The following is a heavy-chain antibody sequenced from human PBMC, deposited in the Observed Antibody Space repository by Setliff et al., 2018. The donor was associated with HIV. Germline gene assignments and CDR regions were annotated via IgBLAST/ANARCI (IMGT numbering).Heavy chain of an antibody. CDR2: IHSGGST. CDR3: ARDPILGGPDFFDY. V-gene: IGHV3-53*05. Sequence: GGSLRLSCAASGFTVSSNYMSWVRQAPGRGLEWVSVIHSGGSTYYADSVKGRFIISRDNSKNTLYLQMNSLRPEDTAVYYCARDPILGGPDFFDYWGQGTLVTVSS. D-gene: IGHD1-26*01. J-gene: IGHJ4*02. CDR1: GFTVSSNY.